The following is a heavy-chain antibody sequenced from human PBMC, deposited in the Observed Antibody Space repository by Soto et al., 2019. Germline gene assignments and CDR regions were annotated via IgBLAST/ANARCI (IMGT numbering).Heavy chain of an antibody. Sequence: PGGSLRLSCAASGFTFSNAWMSWVRQAPGKGLEWVGRIKSKTDGGTTDYAAPVKGRFTISRDDSKNTLNLQMNSLKTEDTAVYYCTRGFGWRNDAFDTWGQGTMVTVSS. V-gene: IGHV3-15*01. CDR3: TRGFGWRNDAFDT. CDR2: IKSKTDGGTT. CDR1: GFTFSNAW. D-gene: IGHD3-3*01. J-gene: IGHJ3*02.